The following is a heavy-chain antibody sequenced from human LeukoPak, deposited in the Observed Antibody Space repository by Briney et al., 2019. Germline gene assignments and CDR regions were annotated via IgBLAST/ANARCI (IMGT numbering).Heavy chain of an antibody. CDR2: IISSGGVT. D-gene: IGHD4-11*01. CDR3: AKNGEYSFVLYYFDY. Sequence: GGSLRLSCAASGFPFSSYAMSWVRQAPGKGLEWVSSIISSGGVTYYADSVKGRFTIPRDNSKNTVYLQMDSLRAEDSAVYFCAKNGEYSFVLYYFDYGGQGPLVTVSS. J-gene: IGHJ4*02. CDR1: GFPFSSYA. V-gene: IGHV3-23*01.